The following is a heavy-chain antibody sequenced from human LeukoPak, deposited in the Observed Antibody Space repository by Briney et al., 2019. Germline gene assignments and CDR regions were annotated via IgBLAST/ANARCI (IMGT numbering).Heavy chain of an antibody. CDR1: GFTLSSYA. CDR3: AKARNKYSYGSGGGY. CDR2: ISGSGGST. J-gene: IGHJ4*02. D-gene: IGHD5-18*01. Sequence: PGGSLRLSCAASGFTLSSYAMSWVRQAPGKGLEWVSAISGSGGSTYYADSVKGRFTISRDNSKNTLYLQMNSLRAEDTAVYYCAKARNKYSYGSGGGYWGQGTLVTVSS. V-gene: IGHV3-23*01.